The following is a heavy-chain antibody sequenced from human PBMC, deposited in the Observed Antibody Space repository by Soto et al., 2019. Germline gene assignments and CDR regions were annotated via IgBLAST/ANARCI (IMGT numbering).Heavy chain of an antibody. J-gene: IGHJ2*01. CDR2: VYHSAKT. Sequence: QVQLQESGPGLVKPSETLSLTCTVSGDYITSHYWSWIRQPPGKGLEWIGYVYHSAKTDSNPSLRSRVTISTDASKSQNCLSLTSVRAADTAVYYCARPKGIAPAIWYFDLWGRGTLVTVSS. V-gene: IGHV4-59*08. CDR3: ARPKGIAPAIWYFDL. CDR1: GDYITSHY. D-gene: IGHD6-13*01.